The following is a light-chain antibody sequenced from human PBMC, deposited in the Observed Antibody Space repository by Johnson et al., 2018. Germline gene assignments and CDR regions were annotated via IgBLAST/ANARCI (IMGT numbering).Light chain of an antibody. CDR3: GTWDSSLSAGNV. J-gene: IGLJ1*01. V-gene: IGLV1-51*02. Sequence: QSVLTQPPSVSEAPGQKVTISCSGSSSNIGNNYVSWYQQLPGTAPKLLIYENNKRPSGLPDRFSGSKSGTSATMGITGLQTGDEADYYCGTWDSSLSAGNVFGTGTKVTVL. CDR1: SSNIGNNY. CDR2: ENN.